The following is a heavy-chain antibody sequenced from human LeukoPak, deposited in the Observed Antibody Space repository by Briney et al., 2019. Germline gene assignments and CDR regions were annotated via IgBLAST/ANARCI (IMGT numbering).Heavy chain of an antibody. V-gene: IGHV3-33*08. Sequence: GGSLRLSCEASGLTLSDAWMSWVRQAPGKGLEWVAVIWYDGSNKYYADSVKGRFTISRGNSKNTLYLQMNSLRAEDTAVYYCARDRGNRFDYWGQGTLVTVSS. J-gene: IGHJ4*02. CDR3: ARDRGNRFDY. CDR1: GLTLSDAW. D-gene: IGHD1-14*01. CDR2: IWYDGSNK.